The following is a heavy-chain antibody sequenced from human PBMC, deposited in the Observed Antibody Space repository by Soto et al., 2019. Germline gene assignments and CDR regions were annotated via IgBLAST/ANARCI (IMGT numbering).Heavy chain of an antibody. D-gene: IGHD3-10*02. CDR3: ARHDSGTMSVTPY. Sequence: QLQLQESGPGLVKPSETLSLTCTVSGGSISSSSYYWGWIRQPPGKGLEWIGSIYYSGSTYYNPSLKSRVTISVDTSKNEFSLKLGSVTAADTAVYYCARHDSGTMSVTPYWGQGTLVTVSS. V-gene: IGHV4-39*01. J-gene: IGHJ4*02. CDR2: IYYSGST. CDR1: GGSISSSSYY.